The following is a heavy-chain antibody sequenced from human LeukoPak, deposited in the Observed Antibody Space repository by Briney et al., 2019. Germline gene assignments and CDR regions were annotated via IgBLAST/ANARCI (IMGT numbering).Heavy chain of an antibody. CDR3: ARVYDILTGYSHFDY. D-gene: IGHD3-9*01. CDR2: IYTSGST. V-gene: IGHV4-4*07. CDR1: GGSISSYY. J-gene: IGHJ4*02. Sequence: PSETLSLTCTVSGGSISSYYWSWIRQPAGKGLEWIGRIYTSGSTNYNPSLKSRVTMSVDTSKNQFSLKLSSVTAADTAVYYCARVYDILTGYSHFDYWGQGTLVTVSS.